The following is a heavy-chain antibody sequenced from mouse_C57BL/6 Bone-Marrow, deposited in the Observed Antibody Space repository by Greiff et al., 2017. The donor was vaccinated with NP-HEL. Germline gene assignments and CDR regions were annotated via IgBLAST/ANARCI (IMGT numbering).Heavy chain of an antibody. D-gene: IGHD2-1*01. CDR1: GYSITSGYY. J-gene: IGHJ2*01. V-gene: IGHV3-6*01. CDR3: ARVYYP. Sequence: EVQLVESGPGLVKPSQSLSLTCSVTGYSITSGYYWNWIRQFPGNKLEWMGYISYDGSNNYNPSLKNRISITRDTSKNQFFLKLNSVTTEDTATYYCARVYYPWGQGTTLTVSS. CDR2: ISYDGSN.